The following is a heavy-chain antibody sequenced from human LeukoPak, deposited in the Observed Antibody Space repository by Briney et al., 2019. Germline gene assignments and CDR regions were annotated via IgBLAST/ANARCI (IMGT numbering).Heavy chain of an antibody. D-gene: IGHD3-22*01. V-gene: IGHV3-74*01. CDR1: GFTFSSYW. CDR2: IDRDGSRI. Sequence: GGSLRLSCAVSGFTFSSYWMHWVRQAPGKGLVWVSRIDRDGSRINYADSVKGRFTISRDNGKNTLFLQMNSLRAEDTALYYCAKGSYYYDSSGYDYWGQGTLVTVSS. J-gene: IGHJ4*02. CDR3: AKGSYYYDSSGYDY.